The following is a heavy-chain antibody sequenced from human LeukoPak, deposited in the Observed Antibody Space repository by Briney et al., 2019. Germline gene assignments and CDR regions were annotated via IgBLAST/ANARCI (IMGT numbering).Heavy chain of an antibody. CDR2: INHSGST. V-gene: IGHV4-34*01. D-gene: IGHD3-22*01. Sequence: RASETLSLTCTVSGGSISSYYWSWIRQPPGKGLEWIGEINHSGSTNYNPSLKSRVTISVDTSKNQFSLKLSSVTAADTAVYYCARGRFGSSGYYYVRFDYWGQGTLVTVSS. J-gene: IGHJ4*02. CDR1: GGSISSYY. CDR3: ARGRFGSSGYYYVRFDY.